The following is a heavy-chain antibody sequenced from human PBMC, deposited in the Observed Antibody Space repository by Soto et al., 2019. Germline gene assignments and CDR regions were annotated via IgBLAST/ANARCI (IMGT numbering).Heavy chain of an antibody. CDR1: GFTVRSSY. D-gene: IGHD6-19*01. V-gene: IGHV3-53*01. CDR3: ARSLAGYSSGLVDF. CDR2: IYSGGTT. J-gene: IGHJ4*02. Sequence: EVELVESGGGLIQPGGSLRLSCAASGFTVRSSYMSWVRQAPGKGLEWVSIIYSGGTTYYADSVKGRFTISRDNSKNTLYLQMNSLRAEDTALYYCARSLAGYSSGLVDFWGQGTLVTVSS.